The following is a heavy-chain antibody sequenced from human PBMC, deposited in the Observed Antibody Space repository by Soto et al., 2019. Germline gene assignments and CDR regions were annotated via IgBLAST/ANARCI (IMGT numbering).Heavy chain of an antibody. J-gene: IGHJ6*02. V-gene: IGHV1-69*12. Sequence: QVQLVQSGAEMKEPGSSVKVSCKTSGGTFSSSAISWLRQAPGQGLEWMGGIIPLFRTPDYAQKFQGRVTIAAAESTSTAHMELSSLRSEDTAVYYCARDNDRLQLGGNYYYILDVWGQGTTITVSS. CDR2: IIPLFRTP. CDR3: ARDNDRLQLGGNYYYILDV. D-gene: IGHD4-4*01. CDR1: GGTFSSSA.